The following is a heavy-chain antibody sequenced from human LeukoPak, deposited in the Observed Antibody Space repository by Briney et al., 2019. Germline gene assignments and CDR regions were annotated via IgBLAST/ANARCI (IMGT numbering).Heavy chain of an antibody. CDR1: GFTFSAYA. CDR3: AQGGHDFNPFYY. Sequence: GGSLRLSCAASGFTFSAYAMGWVRQAPGEGLEWVSSIKGGGGDPFYADSVRGRFTISRDKSKNTLYLQLNSLRAEDTAVYFCAQGGHDFNPFYYWGQGTLVTVSS. CDR2: IKGGGGDP. V-gene: IGHV3-23*01. D-gene: IGHD2-21*02. J-gene: IGHJ4*02.